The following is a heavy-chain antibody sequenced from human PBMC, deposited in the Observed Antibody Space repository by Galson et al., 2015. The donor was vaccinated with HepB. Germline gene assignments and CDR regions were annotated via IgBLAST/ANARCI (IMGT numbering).Heavy chain of an antibody. CDR2: ISYDGSNK. Sequence: SLRLSCAASGFTFSSYAMHWVRQAPGKGLEWVAVISYDGSNKYYADSVKGRFTISRDNSKNTLYLQMNSLRAEDTAVYYCARDADPYDLWSGFQNWFDPWGQGTLVTVSS. CDR1: GFTFSSYA. J-gene: IGHJ5*02. CDR3: ARDADPYDLWSGFQNWFDP. V-gene: IGHV3-30-3*01. D-gene: IGHD3-3*01.